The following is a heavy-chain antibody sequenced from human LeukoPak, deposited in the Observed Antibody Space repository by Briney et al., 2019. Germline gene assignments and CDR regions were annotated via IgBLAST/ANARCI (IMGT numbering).Heavy chain of an antibody. CDR2: IKQDGSEK. CDR3: ARVVYSNVWGPDDAFDI. D-gene: IGHD2-8*01. CDR1: GFTFSSYW. Sequence: EGSLRLSCTGSGFTFSSYWMSWVRQAPGKGLEWVANIKQDGSEKYYVDSVKGRFTISRDNAKNSLYLQMNSLRAEDTAVYYCARVVYSNVWGPDDAFDIWGHGTMVTVSS. V-gene: IGHV3-7*01. J-gene: IGHJ3*02.